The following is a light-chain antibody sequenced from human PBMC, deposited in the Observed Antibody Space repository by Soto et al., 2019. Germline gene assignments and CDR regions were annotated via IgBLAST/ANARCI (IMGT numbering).Light chain of an antibody. Sequence: EIVLTQSPGTLSLSPGERATLSCRASQSVSSTYLAWYQQKPGQAPRLLIYGASIRATGIPDRFSGSGSGTDFTLTISRLEPEDFAVYFCQQYATSPPITFGPGTRVDIK. V-gene: IGKV3-20*01. CDR1: QSVSSTY. CDR2: GAS. J-gene: IGKJ3*01. CDR3: QQYATSPPIT.